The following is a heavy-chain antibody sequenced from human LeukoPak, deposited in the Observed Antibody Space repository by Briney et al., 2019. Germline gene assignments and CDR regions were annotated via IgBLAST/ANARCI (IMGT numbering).Heavy chain of an antibody. D-gene: IGHD3-16*01. J-gene: IGHJ4*02. CDR1: GFTFSSYG. CDR2: ISYDGSNK. CDR3: AKFGLPFDY. V-gene: IGHV3-30*18. Sequence: GGSLRLSCAASGFTFSSYGMHWVRQAPGKGLEWVAVISYDGSNKYYADSVEGRFTISRDNSKNTLYLQMNSLRAEDTAVYYCAKFGLPFDYWGQGTLVTVSS.